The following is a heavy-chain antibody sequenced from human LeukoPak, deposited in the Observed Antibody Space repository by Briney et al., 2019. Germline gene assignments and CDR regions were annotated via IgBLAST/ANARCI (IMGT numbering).Heavy chain of an antibody. V-gene: IGHV4-4*02. CDR2: IYHSGST. D-gene: IGHD2-15*01. CDR3: AGGYCSGGTCSWFDP. Sequence: SGTLSLTCAVSGGSISSSNWWSWDRQPPGKGLEWIGEIYHSGSTNYNPSLKSRVTISVDKSKNQFSLKLSSVTAADTAVYYCAGGYCSGGTCSWFDPWGQGTLVTVSS. CDR1: GGSISSSNW. J-gene: IGHJ5*02.